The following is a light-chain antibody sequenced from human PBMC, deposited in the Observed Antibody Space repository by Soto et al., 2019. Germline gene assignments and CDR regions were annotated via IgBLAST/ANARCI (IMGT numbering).Light chain of an antibody. CDR3: LPDINSPWT. J-gene: IGKJ1*01. V-gene: IGKV1-5*03. CDR2: KAS. CDR1: QSISSW. Sequence: QTSRSRATLSAAVVYIDTITCLASQSISSWLAWYQQKPGKAPKLLIYKASSLESGVPSRFGGSCHGKEFTLTITTLSSDHFAPSSYLPDINSPWTFRQGTKVDIK.